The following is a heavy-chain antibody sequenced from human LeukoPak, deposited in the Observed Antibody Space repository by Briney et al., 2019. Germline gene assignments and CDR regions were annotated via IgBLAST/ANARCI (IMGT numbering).Heavy chain of an antibody. Sequence: PGGSLRLSCAASRFTFDDYSIHWVRQPPGKGLEWISLISWDGGATYYADSVKGRFTVSRDKSKNSLFLQMNSVITEDTAFYYCTKVARNSSWPYFDSLGQGTLVTVSS. CDR3: TKVARNSSWPYFDS. V-gene: IGHV3-43*01. CDR1: RFTFDDYS. J-gene: IGHJ4*02. D-gene: IGHD3-22*01. CDR2: ISWDGGAT.